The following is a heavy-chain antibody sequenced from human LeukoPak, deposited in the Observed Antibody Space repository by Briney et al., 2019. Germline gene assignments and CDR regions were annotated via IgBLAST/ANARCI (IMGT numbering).Heavy chain of an antibody. CDR1: SDSISSYY. CDR2: IYYSGST. D-gene: IGHD5-24*01. Sequence: SETLSLTCTVSSDSISSYYWSWIRQPPGKGLEWIGYIYYSGSTNYNPSLKSRVPIPVETSKNQFSLKLSSVTAADTAVYYCARVEVANTLDYWGQGTLVTVSS. CDR3: ARVEVANTLDY. J-gene: IGHJ4*02. V-gene: IGHV4-59*01.